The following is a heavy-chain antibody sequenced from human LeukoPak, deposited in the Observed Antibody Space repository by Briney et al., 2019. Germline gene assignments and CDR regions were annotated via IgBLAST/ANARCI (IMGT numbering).Heavy chain of an antibody. Sequence: GGSLRLSCAASGFTFSSYAMHWVRHAPGKGLEWVAVISYDGSNKYYADSVKGRFTISRDNSKNTLYLQMNSLRAEDTAVYYCAKGSSSHLNDYWGQGTLVTVSS. CDR1: GFTFSSYA. D-gene: IGHD6-6*01. CDR2: ISYDGSNK. J-gene: IGHJ4*02. V-gene: IGHV3-30-3*01. CDR3: AKGSSSHLNDY.